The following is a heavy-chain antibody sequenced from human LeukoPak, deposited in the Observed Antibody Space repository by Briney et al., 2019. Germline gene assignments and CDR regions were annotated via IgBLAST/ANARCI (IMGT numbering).Heavy chain of an antibody. CDR3: ARISPRGWEGAFDY. V-gene: IGHV2-70*11. Sequence: SGPTLVNPTQTLTLTCTFSGFSLSTSGMCVSWIRQPPGKALEWLARIDWDDDKYYSTSLKTRLTISKDTSKNQVVLTMTNMDPVDTATYYCARISPRGWEGAFDYWGQGTLVTVSS. CDR1: GFSLSTSGMC. D-gene: IGHD6-19*01. CDR2: IDWDDDK. J-gene: IGHJ4*02.